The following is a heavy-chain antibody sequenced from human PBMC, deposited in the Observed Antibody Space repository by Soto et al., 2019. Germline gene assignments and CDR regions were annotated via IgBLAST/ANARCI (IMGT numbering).Heavy chain of an antibody. D-gene: IGHD5-12*01. J-gene: IGHJ6*02. Sequence: TSETLSLTCTVSGGSISSGGYYWSWIRQHPGKGLEWIGYIYYSGSTYYNPSLKSRVTISVDTSKNQFSLKLSSVTAADTAVYYCARDRYSGLRQNAIYGMDVWGQGTTVTVSS. V-gene: IGHV4-31*03. CDR3: ARDRYSGLRQNAIYGMDV. CDR2: IYYSGST. CDR1: GGSISSGGYY.